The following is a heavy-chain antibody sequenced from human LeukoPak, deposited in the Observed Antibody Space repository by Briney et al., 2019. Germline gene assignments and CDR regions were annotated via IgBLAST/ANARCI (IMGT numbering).Heavy chain of an antibody. CDR2: ISSSGSTI. J-gene: IGHJ4*02. Sequence: GGSLRLSCAASGFTFSDYYMSWIRQAPGKGLEWVSYISSSGSTIYYADSVKGRFNISRDNAKNSLYLQMNSLRAEDTAVYYCARDLYDSSSPYYFDYWGQGTLVTVSS. CDR1: GFTFSDYY. V-gene: IGHV3-11*01. D-gene: IGHD3-22*01. CDR3: ARDLYDSSSPYYFDY.